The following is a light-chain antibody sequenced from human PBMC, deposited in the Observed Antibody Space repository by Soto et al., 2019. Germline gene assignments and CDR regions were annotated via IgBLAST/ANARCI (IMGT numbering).Light chain of an antibody. CDR1: NSDLGTYNL. Sequence: QSVLTQPASVSGSPGQSITISCTGTNSDLGTYNLVSWYQQHPGKAPKTIIYEVTKRPSGVSKRFSGSKSGNPASLTISGLQAEDEADYYCCSYVGSNIFYVFGTGTKVTVL. CDR3: CSYVGSNIFYV. CDR2: EVT. J-gene: IGLJ1*01. V-gene: IGLV2-23*02.